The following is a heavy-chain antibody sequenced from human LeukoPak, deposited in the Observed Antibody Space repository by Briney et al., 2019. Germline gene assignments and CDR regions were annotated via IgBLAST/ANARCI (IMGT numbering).Heavy chain of an antibody. CDR1: GFTFGSYG. CDR3: AKDSLQWLVLAGAAFDI. Sequence: PGGSLRLSCTASGFTFGSYGMHWVRQAPGKGLEWVALILHDGNNQYYADSVKGRFTISRDNSKNTLFLQMNSLRAEDTAVYYCAKDSLQWLVLAGAAFDIWGQGTMVTVSS. CDR2: ILHDGNNQ. D-gene: IGHD6-19*01. J-gene: IGHJ3*02. V-gene: IGHV3-30*12.